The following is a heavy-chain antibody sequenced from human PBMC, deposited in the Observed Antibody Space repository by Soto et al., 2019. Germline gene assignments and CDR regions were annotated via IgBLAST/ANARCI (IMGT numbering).Heavy chain of an antibody. CDR3: ARSRSGSTSGRVDV. CDR1: GFNFDDHV. D-gene: IGHD3-3*01. J-gene: IGHJ6*02. Sequence: EVQLVESGGRLVNPGRSLRLSCVASGFNFDDHVMNWVRQVPGKGLEWVGHINWNGYSIGYGGSVRGRFTISRDNAQNTLYLQMNSLRPEDTAVYYCARSRSGSTSGRVDVWGQGTTVTVSS. V-gene: IGHV3-9*01. CDR2: INWNGYSI.